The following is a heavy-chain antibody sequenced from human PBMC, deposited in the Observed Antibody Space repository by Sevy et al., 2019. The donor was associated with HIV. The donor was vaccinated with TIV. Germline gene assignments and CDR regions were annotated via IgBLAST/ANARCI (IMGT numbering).Heavy chain of an antibody. Sequence: SETMSLTCTVSGGSISSYYWSWIRQPPGKGLEWIGYIYYSGSTNYNPSLKSRVTISVDTSKNQFSLKLSSVTAADTAVYYCARGGYSYGRGFDYWGQGTPVTVSS. J-gene: IGHJ4*02. V-gene: IGHV4-59*01. CDR2: IYYSGST. CDR3: ARGGYSYGRGFDY. CDR1: GGSISSYY. D-gene: IGHD5-18*01.